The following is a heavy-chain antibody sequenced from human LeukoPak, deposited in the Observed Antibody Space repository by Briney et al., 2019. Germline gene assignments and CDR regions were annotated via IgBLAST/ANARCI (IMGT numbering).Heavy chain of an antibody. CDR2: IKQDGSEK. CDR3: ARDRGSSGRLGRFDN. Sequence: GGSLRLSCAASGFTLSTYWMTWVRQAPGKGLEWVANIKQDGSEKYYVDSVKGRFTISRDNAKKLLYLQMNSLKVEDTAVYYCARDRGSSGRLGRFDNWGQGTLVTVSP. CDR1: GFTLSTYW. J-gene: IGHJ4*02. V-gene: IGHV3-7*01. D-gene: IGHD6-19*01.